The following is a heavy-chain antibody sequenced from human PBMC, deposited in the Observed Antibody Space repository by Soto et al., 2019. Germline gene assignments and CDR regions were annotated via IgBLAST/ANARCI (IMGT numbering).Heavy chain of an antibody. J-gene: IGHJ4*02. Sequence: GVSLRLSCSASGFTFSSYAMSWVLPAPGKGLEWVSAISGSGGSPYYADSVKGRFTISRDNSKNTLYLQMNSLRAEDTAVYYCAKMGHGVDYWGQGTLVTVSS. V-gene: IGHV3-23*01. CDR1: GFTFSSYA. CDR3: AKMGHGVDY. CDR2: ISGSGGSP. D-gene: IGHD4-17*01.